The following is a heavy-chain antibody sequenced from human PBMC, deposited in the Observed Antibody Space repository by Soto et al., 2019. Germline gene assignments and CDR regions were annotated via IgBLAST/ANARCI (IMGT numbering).Heavy chain of an antibody. CDR1: GGSISSSSYY. CDR2: IYYSGST. Sequence: SETLSLTCTVSGGSISSSSYYWGWIRQPPGKGLEWIGSIYYSGSTYYNPSLKSRVTISVDTSKNQFSLKLSSVTAADTAVYYCARRSRVSSSWYIDYWGQGTLVTVSS. D-gene: IGHD6-13*01. CDR3: ARRSRVSSSWYIDY. J-gene: IGHJ4*02. V-gene: IGHV4-39*01.